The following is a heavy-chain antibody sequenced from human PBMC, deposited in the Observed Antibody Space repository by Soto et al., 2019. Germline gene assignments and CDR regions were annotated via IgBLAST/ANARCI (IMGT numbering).Heavy chain of an antibody. CDR1: GFTVTSYA. V-gene: IGHV3-23*01. CDR3: AQGFGYCTSHGCSNTFKY. D-gene: IGHD2-8*01. Sequence: EVQLLESGGGLEQPGGSLRLSCAASGFTVTSYAMAWARQAPGKGLEWVSLINSEGITYYADSVEGRFTISRDNSENTLYLQMNSSRAEDPAVYYCAQGFGYCTSHGCSNTFKYWGQGTLVTFSS. J-gene: IGHJ4*02. CDR2: INSEGIT.